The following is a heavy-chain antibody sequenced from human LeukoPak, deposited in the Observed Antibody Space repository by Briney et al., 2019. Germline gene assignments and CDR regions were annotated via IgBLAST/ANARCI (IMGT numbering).Heavy chain of an antibody. CDR1: GYTFTSYG. CDR2: ISAYNGNT. D-gene: IGHD2/OR15-2a*01. CDR3: ARDTWRVTSQNIVITV. V-gene: IGHV1-18*01. Sequence: ASVKVSCKASGYTFTSYGISWVRQAPGQGLEWMGWISAYNGNTNYAQKLQGRVTMTTDTSTSTAYMELRSLRSDDTAVYYCARDTWRVTSQNIVITVWGQGTLVTVSS. J-gene: IGHJ4*02.